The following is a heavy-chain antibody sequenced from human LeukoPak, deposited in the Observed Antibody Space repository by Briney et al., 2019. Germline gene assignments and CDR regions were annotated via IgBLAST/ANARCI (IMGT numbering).Heavy chain of an antibody. V-gene: IGHV1-69*13. D-gene: IGHD6-6*01. Sequence: SVNVSCTASVGTFSIYAISWVRQATGQGLEWMGGIIPIFGTANYAQKFQGRVTITADESTSTAYMELSSLRSEDTAVYYCADSSSSSDAFDIWGQGTMVTVSS. CDR3: ADSSSSSDAFDI. CDR2: IIPIFGTA. J-gene: IGHJ3*02. CDR1: VGTFSIYA.